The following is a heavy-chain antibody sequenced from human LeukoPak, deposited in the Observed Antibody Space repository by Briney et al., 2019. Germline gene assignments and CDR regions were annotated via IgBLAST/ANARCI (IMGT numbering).Heavy chain of an antibody. CDR1: GYTFTGYY. Sequence: ASVKVSCKASGYTFTGYYMHWVRQAPGQGLEWMGWINPNSGGTNYAQKFQGRVTMTRDTSISTAYVELSRLRSDDTAVYYCASSLFWSGYQTRAFDIWGQGTMVTVSS. CDR2: INPNSGGT. V-gene: IGHV1-2*02. J-gene: IGHJ3*02. CDR3: ASSLFWSGYQTRAFDI. D-gene: IGHD3-3*01.